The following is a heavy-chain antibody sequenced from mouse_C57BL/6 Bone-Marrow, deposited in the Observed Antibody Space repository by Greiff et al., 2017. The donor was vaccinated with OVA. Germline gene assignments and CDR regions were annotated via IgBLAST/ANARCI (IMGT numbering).Heavy chain of an antibody. D-gene: IGHD1-1*01. V-gene: IGHV8-12*01. CDR3: ARRRDYGSSDAMDY. CDR2: IYWDDDK. J-gene: IGHJ4*01. CDR1: GFSLSTSGMG. Sequence: QVTLKVSGPGILQSSQTLSLTCSFSGFSLSTSGMGVSWLRHPSGKGLEWLAHIYWDDDKRYNPSLKSRLSISKDTSRNQVFLKITSVDTAETATYYCARRRDYGSSDAMDYWGQGTSVTVSS.